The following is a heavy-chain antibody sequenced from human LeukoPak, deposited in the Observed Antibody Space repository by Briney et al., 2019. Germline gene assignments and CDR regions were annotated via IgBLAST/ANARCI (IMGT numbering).Heavy chain of an antibody. CDR1: GYTFTGYY. CDR3: AREGDIVVVPAAIPAFDI. J-gene: IGHJ3*02. Sequence: GASVKVSCKASGYTFTGYYMHWVRQAPGQGLEWMGWINPNSGGTNYAQKFQGRVTMTRDTSISTAYMELSRLRSDDTAVYYCAREGDIVVVPAAIPAFDIWGQGTMVTVSS. D-gene: IGHD2-2*01. V-gene: IGHV1-2*02. CDR2: INPNSGGT.